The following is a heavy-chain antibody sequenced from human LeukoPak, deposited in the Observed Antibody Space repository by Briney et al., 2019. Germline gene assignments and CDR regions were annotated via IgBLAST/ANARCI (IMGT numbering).Heavy chain of an antibody. CDR3: AKSAAGYCSGGSCYLGY. CDR2: IRYDGSNK. J-gene: IGHJ4*02. V-gene: IGHV3-30*02. D-gene: IGHD2-15*01. Sequence: LPGGSLRLSCAASGFTFSSYGMHWVRQAPGKGLEWVAFIRYDGSNKYYADSVKGRFTISRDNSKNTPYLQMNSLRAEDTAVYYCAKSAAGYCSGGSCYLGYWGQGTLVTVSS. CDR1: GFTFSSYG.